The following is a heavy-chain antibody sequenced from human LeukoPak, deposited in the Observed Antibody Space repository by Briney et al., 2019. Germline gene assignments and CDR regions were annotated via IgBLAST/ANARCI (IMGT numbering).Heavy chain of an antibody. J-gene: IGHJ4*02. CDR2: INSDGSFT. CDR1: GFSFSGYW. D-gene: IGHD3-9*01. Sequence: EGSLRLSCAASGFSFSGYWMHWVRQAPGKGLVWVSVINSDGSFTTYGDSVKGRFTISRDNAKNTLYLQMNSLRAEDTAVYYCSRAGPDWRIDSWGQGTLVTVSS. CDR3: SRAGPDWRIDS. V-gene: IGHV3-74*01.